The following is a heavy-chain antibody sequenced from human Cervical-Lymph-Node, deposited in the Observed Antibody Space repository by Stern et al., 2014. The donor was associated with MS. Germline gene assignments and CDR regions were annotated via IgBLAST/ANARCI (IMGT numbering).Heavy chain of an antibody. Sequence: QLVESGGGLVQPGRSLRLSCAASGFTFDDYAMHWVRQAPGKGLEWVSGISWNSGNIGYADSGKGRFTISRDNAKNSLYLQMNSLRAEDTALYYCAKDINLHGTYYFDYWGQGTLVTVSS. J-gene: IGHJ4*02. D-gene: IGHD6-13*01. CDR2: ISWNSGNI. CDR3: AKDINLHGTYYFDY. CDR1: GFTFDDYA. V-gene: IGHV3-9*01.